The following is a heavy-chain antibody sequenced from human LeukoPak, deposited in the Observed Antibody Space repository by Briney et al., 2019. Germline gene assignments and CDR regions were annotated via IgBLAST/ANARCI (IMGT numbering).Heavy chain of an antibody. CDR3: ASASSESYYWALDY. V-gene: IGHV3-74*01. Sequence: GGSLRLSCAASGFDIGSYWMNWVRQGPGKGLVWVARISSDGKSISYADSVKGRFTISRDNSKNTLYLQMDSLRAEDTAVYYCASASSESYYWALDYWGQGTLVTVSS. J-gene: IGHJ4*02. CDR2: ISSDGKSI. D-gene: IGHD3-10*01. CDR1: GFDIGSYW.